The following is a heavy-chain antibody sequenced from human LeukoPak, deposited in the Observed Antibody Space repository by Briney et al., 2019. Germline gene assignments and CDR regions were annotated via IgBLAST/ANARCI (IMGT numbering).Heavy chain of an antibody. J-gene: IGHJ4*02. V-gene: IGHV1-18*01. Sequence: ASVKVSCKASGYTFTSYGISWVRQAPGQGLEWMGWISAYNGNTNYAQKLQGRVTMTTDTSTSTAYMELRSLRSDETAVYYCARVPFTYCGGDCYTDYWGQGTLVTVSS. CDR3: ARVPFTYCGGDCYTDY. D-gene: IGHD2-21*01. CDR2: ISAYNGNT. CDR1: GYTFTSYG.